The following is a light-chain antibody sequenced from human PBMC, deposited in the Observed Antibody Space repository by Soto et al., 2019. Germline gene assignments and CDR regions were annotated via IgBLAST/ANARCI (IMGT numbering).Light chain of an antibody. CDR1: QSISKY. J-gene: IGKJ2*01. CDR2: AAS. Sequence: DIRMTQSPSSLSASVGDRVTSACRASQSISKYVNWYQQKPGQAPNLLIYAASTLQSGVPSRFSGSGSGTDFTLTISSLQPEDFATYYCQQSYSTPPDTFGQGTKLEIK. CDR3: QQSYSTPPDT. V-gene: IGKV1-39*01.